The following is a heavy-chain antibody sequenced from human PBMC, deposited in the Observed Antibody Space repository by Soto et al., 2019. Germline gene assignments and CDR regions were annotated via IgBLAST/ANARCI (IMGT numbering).Heavy chain of an antibody. CDR1: GDAFKSYA. Sequence: QVLLLQSGSEVKKAGSSVKVSCKASGDAFKSYAIHWVRQAPGQGLEYMGRIIPSYDRPKYAQKFQGRLTLAADMYTSTVYMELSSLRSEDTAVYYGERDTTNDYGEDTFDYWGQGTKVIVSS. D-gene: IGHD4-17*01. V-gene: IGHV1-69*06. CDR2: IIPSYDRP. J-gene: IGHJ4*02. CDR3: ERDTTNDYGEDTFDY.